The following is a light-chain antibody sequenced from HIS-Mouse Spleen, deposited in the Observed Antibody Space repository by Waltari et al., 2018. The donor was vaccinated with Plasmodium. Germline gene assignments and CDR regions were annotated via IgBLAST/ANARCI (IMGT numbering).Light chain of an antibody. J-gene: IGLJ3*02. CDR2: EDS. V-gene: IGLV3-10*01. CDR3: YSTDSSGNHRV. Sequence: SYELTQPPSVSVSPGQTARITCSGDALPKTYAYWYQPKSVQAPVLVIYEDSKRPSGIPERFSGSSSGTMATLTISGAQVEDEADYYCYSTDSSGNHRVFGGGTKLTVL. CDR1: ALPKTY.